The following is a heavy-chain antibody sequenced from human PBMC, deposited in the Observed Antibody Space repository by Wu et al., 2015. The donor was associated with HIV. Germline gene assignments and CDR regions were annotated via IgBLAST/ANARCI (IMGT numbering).Heavy chain of an antibody. CDR3: ANRNRIGNMEAFDI. Sequence: QVQLVQSGAEVKKPGSSVKVSCKASGYTFTTYYIHWVRQAPGQGPEWMGVINPSENRVSYAQRFQGRVTMTRDTSTSTVYMELSSLRSEDTAVYFCANRNRIGNMEAFDIWGQGTKVIVSS. CDR1: GYTFTTYY. J-gene: IGHJ3*02. D-gene: IGHD1-1*01. V-gene: IGHV1-46*03. CDR2: INPSENRV.